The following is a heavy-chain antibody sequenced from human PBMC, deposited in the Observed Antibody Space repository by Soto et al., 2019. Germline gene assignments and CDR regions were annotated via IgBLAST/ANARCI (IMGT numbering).Heavy chain of an antibody. Sequence: LSLTCTVSGGSISSGGYYWSWIRQHPGKGLEWIGYIYYSGSTYYNPSLKSRVTISVDTSKNQFSLKLSSVTAADTAVYYCARYYDYGDSYYFQHWGQGTLVTVSS. V-gene: IGHV4-31*03. CDR3: ARYYDYGDSYYFQH. J-gene: IGHJ1*01. CDR1: GGSISSGGYY. CDR2: IYYSGST. D-gene: IGHD4-17*01.